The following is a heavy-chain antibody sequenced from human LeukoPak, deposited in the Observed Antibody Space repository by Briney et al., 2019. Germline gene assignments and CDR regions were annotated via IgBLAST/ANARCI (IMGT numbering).Heavy chain of an antibody. D-gene: IGHD4-17*01. J-gene: IGHJ5*02. CDR3: ARVRGYGDYDNWFDP. V-gene: IGHV4-34*01. Sequence: SETLSLTCAVYGGSFSGYYWSWIRQPPGKGLEWIGEINHSGSTNYNPSLKSRVTISVDRSKSQFSLKLSSVTAADTAVYFCARVRGYGDYDNWFDPWGQGTLVTVSS. CDR1: GGSFSGYY. CDR2: INHSGST.